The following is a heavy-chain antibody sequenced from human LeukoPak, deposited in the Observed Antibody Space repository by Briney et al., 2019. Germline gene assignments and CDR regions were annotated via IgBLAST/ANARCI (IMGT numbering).Heavy chain of an antibody. CDR1: GGSFSGYY. CDR2: INRSGST. Sequence: SETLSLTCAVYGGSFSGYYWSWIRQPPGKGLEWIGEINRSGSTNYNPSLKSRVTISVDTSKNQFSLKLSSVTAADTAVYYCARESVDYDFWSGYYPKYYFDYWGQGTLVTISS. V-gene: IGHV4-34*01. D-gene: IGHD3-3*01. J-gene: IGHJ4*02. CDR3: ARESVDYDFWSGYYPKYYFDY.